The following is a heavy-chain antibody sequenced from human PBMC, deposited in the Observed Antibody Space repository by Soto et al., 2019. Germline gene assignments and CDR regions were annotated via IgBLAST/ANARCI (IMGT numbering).Heavy chain of an antibody. CDR2: MNPNSGNT. CDR3: ARGGVFFFAAPTNPFDY. J-gene: IGHJ4*02. Sequence: QVQLVQSGAEVKKPGASVKVSCKASGYTFTSYDINWVRQATGQGLEWMGWMNPNSGNTGYAQKFQGRVTITRNTSISTAYMALSSLRSEDTAVYYCARGGVFFFAAPTNPFDYWGQGTLLTVSS. CDR1: GYTFTSYD. D-gene: IGHD3-10*01. V-gene: IGHV1-8*01.